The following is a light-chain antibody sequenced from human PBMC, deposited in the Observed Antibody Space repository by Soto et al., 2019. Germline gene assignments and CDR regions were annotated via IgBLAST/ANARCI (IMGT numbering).Light chain of an antibody. J-gene: IGKJ1*01. CDR1: QTVSRSY. CDR3: QQFGSSQWT. Sequence: EIVLTQSPGTLSLSPGERATLSCRASQTVSRSYLAWYQQKPGQAPRLLIYGASSRATGIPDRFSGSGSGTDFALTISRLEPGDFAVYYCQQFGSSQWTFGQGIKVEIK. CDR2: GAS. V-gene: IGKV3-20*01.